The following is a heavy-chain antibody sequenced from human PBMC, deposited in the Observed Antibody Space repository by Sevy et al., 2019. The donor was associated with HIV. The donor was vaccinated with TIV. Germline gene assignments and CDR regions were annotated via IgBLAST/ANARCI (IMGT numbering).Heavy chain of an antibody. V-gene: IGHV3-30*02. Sequence: GGSLRLSCAASGFTFSNHGMHWIRQAPGKGLEWVAFIRYDGSNEYYGDSVKGQFTISRDNSKDTLYLQMNSLRPEDTAVYFCAKDRKVLLVVYAIPFDVFDIWGHGTMVTVSS. J-gene: IGHJ3*02. CDR2: IRYDGSNE. CDR3: AKDRKVLLVVYAIPFDVFDI. CDR1: GFTFSNHG. D-gene: IGHD2-8*02.